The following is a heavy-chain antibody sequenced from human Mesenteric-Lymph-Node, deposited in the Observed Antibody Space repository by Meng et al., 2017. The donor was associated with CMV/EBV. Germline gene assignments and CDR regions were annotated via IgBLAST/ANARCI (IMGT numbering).Heavy chain of an antibody. D-gene: IGHD4-17*01. Sequence: GESLKISCAASGFTFSSYWMHWVRQAPGKGLVWVSRVSSDGTSTTYADSVKGRFRISKDNAKNTLYLQMNSLRAEDTAVYYCTRADYGDYISYWGQGTLVTVSS. CDR2: VSSDGTST. CDR1: GFTFSSYW. V-gene: IGHV3-74*03. CDR3: TRADYGDYISY. J-gene: IGHJ4*02.